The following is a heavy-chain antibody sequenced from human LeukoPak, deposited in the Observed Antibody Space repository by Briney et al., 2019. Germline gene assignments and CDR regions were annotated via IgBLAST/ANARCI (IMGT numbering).Heavy chain of an antibody. CDR1: GFVFDYYS. CDR3: AREQPAGSTDY. V-gene: IGHV3-64*01. D-gene: IGHD2-2*01. J-gene: IGHJ4*02. CDR2: VSPDGRTT. Sequence: GGSLRLSCAASGFVFDYYSMHWVRQAPGKGLEYVSVVSPDGRTTYYTNSVKGRFTISRDNSKNTIYLQMGSLRDDDTAVYYCAREQPAGSTDYWGQGTLVTVSS.